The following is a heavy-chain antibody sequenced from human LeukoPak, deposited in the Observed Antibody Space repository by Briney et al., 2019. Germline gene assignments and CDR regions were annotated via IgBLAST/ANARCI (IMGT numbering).Heavy chain of an antibody. CDR3: AREIVVVPAAMPGLCYMDV. D-gene: IGHD2-2*01. CDR1: GYSISSGYY. Sequence: PSETLSLTCAVSGYSISSGYYRGWIRQPPGKGLEWIGSIYHSGSTYYNPSLKSRVTISVDTSKNQFSLKLSSVTAADTAVYYCAREIVVVPAAMPGLCYMDVGGKGTTVTVSS. V-gene: IGHV4-38-2*02. CDR2: IYHSGST. J-gene: IGHJ6*03.